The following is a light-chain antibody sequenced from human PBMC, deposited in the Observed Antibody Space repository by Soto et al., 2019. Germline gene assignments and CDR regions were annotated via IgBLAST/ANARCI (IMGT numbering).Light chain of an antibody. CDR2: DVS. CDR3: CSFAGSHTWYV. J-gene: IGLJ1*01. V-gene: IGLV2-11*01. Sequence: QSVLTQPRSVSGSPGQSVTISCTGTSSDVGGYDFVSWYQQHPGKAPKLMIYDVSKRPSGVPDRFSGSKSGNTASLTISGLQAEDEADYYCCSFAGSHTWYVFGTGTKLTVL. CDR1: SSDVGGYDF.